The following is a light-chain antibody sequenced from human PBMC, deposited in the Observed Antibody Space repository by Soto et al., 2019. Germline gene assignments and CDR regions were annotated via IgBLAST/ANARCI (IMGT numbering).Light chain of an antibody. CDR3: QVWDSNTVV. CDR1: NIGSKN. J-gene: IGLJ2*01. CDR2: RDS. Sequence: SYELTQPLSVSVALGQTARITCGANNIGSKNVHWYQQKPGQAPVLVIYRDSNRPSGIPERFSGSNSGNTATLTISRAQAGDEADYYCQVWDSNTVVFGGGTKLTVL. V-gene: IGLV3-9*01.